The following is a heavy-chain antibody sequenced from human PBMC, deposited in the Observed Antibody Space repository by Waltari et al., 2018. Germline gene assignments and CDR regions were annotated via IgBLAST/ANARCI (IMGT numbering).Heavy chain of an antibody. CDR1: GYTFTGYS. CDR3: ARDGDNWNEVGMN. J-gene: IGHJ4*02. D-gene: IGHD1-1*01. V-gene: IGHV1-2*02. Sequence: QVQLVQSGAEVKKPGSSVKVSCKASGYTFTGYSIRWVRQAPGQGLEWMGWINPNSGGTNYAQKFQGRVTMTRDTSISTAYMELSRLRSDDTAVYYCARDGDNWNEVGMNWGQGTLVTVSS. CDR2: INPNSGGT.